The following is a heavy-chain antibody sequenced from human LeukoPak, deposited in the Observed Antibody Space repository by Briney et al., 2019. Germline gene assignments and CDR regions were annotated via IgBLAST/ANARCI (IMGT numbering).Heavy chain of an antibody. Sequence: GGSLRLSCAASGFTFSSYSMNWVRQAPGKGLEWVTSISSSSSYIYYADSVKGRFTISRDNAKNSLYLQTNSLRAEDTAVYYCARGWFGEFYPYYFDYWGQGTLVTVSS. CDR2: ISSSSSYI. CDR1: GFTFSSYS. J-gene: IGHJ4*02. V-gene: IGHV3-21*01. D-gene: IGHD3-10*01. CDR3: ARGWFGEFYPYYFDY.